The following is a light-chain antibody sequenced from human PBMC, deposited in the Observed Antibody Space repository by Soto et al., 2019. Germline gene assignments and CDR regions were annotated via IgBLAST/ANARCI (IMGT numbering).Light chain of an antibody. CDR1: QSVCSN. J-gene: IGKJ4*01. CDR2: GAS. CDR3: HQYNKWPSFT. Sequence: EIVMTQSPATLSVSPGDRATLSCRASQSVCSNLAWYQQKPGQAPRLLMYGASTRATGIPARFSGSGSGTEFTLTISSLQSEDCAVYYCHQYNKWPSFTFGGGTKVEIK. V-gene: IGKV3-15*01.